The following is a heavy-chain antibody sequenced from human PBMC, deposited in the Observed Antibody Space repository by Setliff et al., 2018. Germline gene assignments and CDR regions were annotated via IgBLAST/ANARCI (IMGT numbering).Heavy chain of an antibody. CDR2: IYSSGST. CDR3: ARAAKYDSSGYYGFWFDP. CDR1: GGSISSSY. V-gene: IGHV4-59*01. J-gene: IGHJ5*02. Sequence: PSETLSLTCTVSGGSISSSYWGWIRQPPGKGLEWIGYIYSSGSTNNNPSLKSRATISVDTSKNQFSLKLSSVTAADTAVYYCARAAKYDSSGYYGFWFDPWGQGTLVTVSS. D-gene: IGHD3-22*01.